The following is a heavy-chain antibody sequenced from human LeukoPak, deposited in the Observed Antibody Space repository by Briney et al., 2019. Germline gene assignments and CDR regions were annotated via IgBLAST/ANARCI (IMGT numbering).Heavy chain of an antibody. Sequence: PGGSLRLSCAASGFTFSSYAMHWVRQAPGKGLEWVAVISYDGSNKYYADSVKGRFTISRDNAKNSLYLQMNSLRAEDTAVYYCARVQWELPLGYWGQGTLVTVSS. CDR1: GFTFSSYA. D-gene: IGHD1-26*01. J-gene: IGHJ4*02. CDR2: ISYDGSNK. CDR3: ARVQWELPLGY. V-gene: IGHV3-30-3*01.